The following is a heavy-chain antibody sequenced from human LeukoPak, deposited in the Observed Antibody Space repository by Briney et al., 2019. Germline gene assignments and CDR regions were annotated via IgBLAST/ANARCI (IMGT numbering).Heavy chain of an antibody. J-gene: IGHJ4*02. V-gene: IGHV1-2*02. CDR2: INPNSGGT. CDR3: ARVDRYGSGSHFDY. Sequence: ASVKVSCKPSGYSFTGYYMHWVRQAPGQGLEWMGWINPNSGGTNYAQKFQDRVTMTRDTSISTAYMELSRLRSDDTAVYYCARVDRYGSGSHFDYWGQGTLVTVSS. CDR1: GYSFTGYY. D-gene: IGHD3-10*01.